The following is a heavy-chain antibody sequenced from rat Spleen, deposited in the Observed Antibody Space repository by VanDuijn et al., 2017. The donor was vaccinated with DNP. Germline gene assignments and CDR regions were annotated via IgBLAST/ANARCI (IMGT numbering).Heavy chain of an antibody. Sequence: EVQLVESGGGLVQPGRSLKLSCAASGFTFSDYAMAWVRQSPKKGLEWVATIIYDGSSIYYRDSVRGRFTISRDNAKSTLYLQMDSLRSEDTATYYCATPYYYKNRGAMDAWGQGTSVTVSS. D-gene: IGHD1-2*01. CDR1: GFTFSDYA. V-gene: IGHV5S10*01. J-gene: IGHJ4*01. CDR2: IIYDGSSI. CDR3: ATPYYYKNRGAMDA.